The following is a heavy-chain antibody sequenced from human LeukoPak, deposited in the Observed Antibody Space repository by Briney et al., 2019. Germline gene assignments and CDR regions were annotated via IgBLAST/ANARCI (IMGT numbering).Heavy chain of an antibody. CDR1: GFTFSSYG. CDR3: AKDLNYGDLLDY. Sequence: TGGSLRLSCAASGFTFSSYGMHWVRQAPGKGLEWVAFIRNDGRNKYYADSVKGRFTIPRDNYKNTLSLQMNSLRAEDTAVYYCAKDLNYGDLLDYWGQGTLVTVSS. CDR2: IRNDGRNK. J-gene: IGHJ4*02. V-gene: IGHV3-30*02. D-gene: IGHD4-17*01.